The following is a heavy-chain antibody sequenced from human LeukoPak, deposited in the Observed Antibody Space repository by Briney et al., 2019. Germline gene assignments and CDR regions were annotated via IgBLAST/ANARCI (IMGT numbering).Heavy chain of an antibody. V-gene: IGHV3-30*04. CDR2: ISYDGSNK. Sequence: GRSLRLSCAASGFTLSSYAMHWVRQAPGKGLEWVAVISYDGSNKYYADSVKGRFTISRDNSKNTLYLQMNSLRAEDTAVYYCARDRGIVVVVAAQFDYWGQGTLDTVSS. D-gene: IGHD2-15*01. CDR1: GFTLSSYA. J-gene: IGHJ4*02. CDR3: ARDRGIVVVVAAQFDY.